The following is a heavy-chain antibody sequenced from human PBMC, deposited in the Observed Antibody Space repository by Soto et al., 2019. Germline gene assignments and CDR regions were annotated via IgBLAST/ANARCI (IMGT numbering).Heavy chain of an antibody. CDR2: LYYSDNT. J-gene: IGHJ4*02. CDR1: GVSISPFY. Sequence: AETLSLTCTVSGVSISPFYWSWVRQPPGKGLEWIAYLYYSDNTNYIPSLKSRRTISVDASNNHVSRRLTSVPDVERGVYYFALVGGVAHRTFEYWGQGTVVTVYS. V-gene: IGHV4-59*01. CDR3: ALVGGVAHRTFEY. D-gene: IGHD3-16*01.